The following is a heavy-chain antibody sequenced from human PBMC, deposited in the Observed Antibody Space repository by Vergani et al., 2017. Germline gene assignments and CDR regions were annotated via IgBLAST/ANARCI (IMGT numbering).Heavy chain of an antibody. CDR3: ARDQTSNYFDY. CDR1: GFTFSSYG. J-gene: IGHJ4*02. Sequence: QVQLVESGGGVVQPGRSLRLSCAASGFTFSSYGLHWVRQAPGKGLEWVAFIWYDGSNKYHADSVKGRFTISRDNSKNTLYLQMNSLRAEDTAVYYCARDQTSNYFDYWGQGTLVTVSS. V-gene: IGHV3-33*01. CDR2: IWYDGSNK.